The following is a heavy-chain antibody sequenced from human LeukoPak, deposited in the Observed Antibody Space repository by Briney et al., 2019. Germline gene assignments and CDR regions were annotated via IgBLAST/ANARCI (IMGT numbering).Heavy chain of an antibody. V-gene: IGHV3-13*01. Sequence: GSLRLSCAASGFTFSSYDMHWVRQATGKGLEWVSAIGTAGDTYYPGSVKGRFTISRENAKNSLYLQMNSLRAGDTAVYYCARLSGWYGMDVWGQGTMVTVSS. CDR3: ARLSGWYGMDV. CDR2: IGTAGDT. J-gene: IGHJ6*02. CDR1: GFTFSSYD. D-gene: IGHD6-25*01.